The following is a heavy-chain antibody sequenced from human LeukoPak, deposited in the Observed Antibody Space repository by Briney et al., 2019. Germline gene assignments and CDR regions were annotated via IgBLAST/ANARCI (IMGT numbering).Heavy chain of an antibody. V-gene: IGHV4-39*01. CDR3: ARSTRYDSSGYYPEAFDI. CDR1: GGSISSSSYY. D-gene: IGHD3-22*01. CDR2: IYYSGST. Sequence: PSETLSLTCTVSGGSISSSSYYWGWIRQPPGKGLEWIGSIYYSGSTYYNPSLKSRVTISVDTSKNQFSLKLSSVTAADTAVYYCARSTRYDSSGYYPEAFDIWGQGTMVTVSS. J-gene: IGHJ3*02.